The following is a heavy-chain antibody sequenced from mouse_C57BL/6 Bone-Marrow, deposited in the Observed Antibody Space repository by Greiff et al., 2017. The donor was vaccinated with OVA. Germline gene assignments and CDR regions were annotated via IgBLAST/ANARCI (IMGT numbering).Heavy chain of an antibody. D-gene: IGHD1-1*01. CDR3: TRGGSSSHFDY. CDR2: ISSGGDYI. J-gene: IGHJ2*01. CDR1: GFTFSSYA. Sequence: EVQVVESGEGLVKPGGSLKLSCAASGFTFSSYAMSWVRQTPEKRLEWVAYISSGGDYIYYADTVKGRFTISRDNARNTLYLQMSSLKSEDTAMYYCTRGGSSSHFDYWGQGTTLTVSS. V-gene: IGHV5-9-1*02.